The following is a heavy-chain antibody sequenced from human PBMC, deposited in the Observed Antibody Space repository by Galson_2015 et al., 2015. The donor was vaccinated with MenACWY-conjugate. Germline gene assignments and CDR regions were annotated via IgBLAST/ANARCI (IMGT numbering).Heavy chain of an antibody. D-gene: IGHD5-12*01. Sequence: VNVSYMASGYTFTFQDLLWVRQAAGQGLDGLGWMNPYRGNTGYAQKFQGRGTMTSNTSITTAYMELISLNSEDTGVYFCARLTGGCFDFWGQGTLVTVSS. CDR1: GYTFTFQD. J-gene: IGHJ4*02. CDR2: MNPYRGNT. V-gene: IGHV1-8*01. CDR3: ARLTGGCFDF.